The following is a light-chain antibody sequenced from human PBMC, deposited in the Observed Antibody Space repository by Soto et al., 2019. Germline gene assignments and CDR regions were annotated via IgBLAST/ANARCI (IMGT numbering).Light chain of an antibody. CDR2: DGG. Sequence: SYELTQAPSVSVAPGQTATIPCGGKDVGIKSVHWYQQKPGQAPVVVVFDGGARPSGIPDRFSGSTSGSTATLTISRVEAGDEADYFCQVWDSLSDHYVFGTGTKVTVL. CDR1: DVGIKS. J-gene: IGLJ1*01. CDR3: QVWDSLSDHYV. V-gene: IGLV3-21*02.